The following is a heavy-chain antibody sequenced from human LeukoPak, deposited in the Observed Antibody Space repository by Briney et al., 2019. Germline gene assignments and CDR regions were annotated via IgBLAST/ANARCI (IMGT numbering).Heavy chain of an antibody. CDR3: ASTLWFGEPRPLDY. CDR2: IYYSGST. D-gene: IGHD3-10*01. Sequence: SETLSLTCTVSGGSIRSSSYNWGWIRQPPGKGLEWIGSIYYSGSTYYNPSLKSRVTISVDTSKNQFSLKLSSVTAADTAVYYCASTLWFGEPRPLDYWGQGTLVTVSS. J-gene: IGHJ4*02. CDR1: GGSIRSSSYN. V-gene: IGHV4-39*01.